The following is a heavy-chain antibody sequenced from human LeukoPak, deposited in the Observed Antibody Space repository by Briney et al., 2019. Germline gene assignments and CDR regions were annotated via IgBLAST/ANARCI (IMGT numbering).Heavy chain of an antibody. CDR3: AREPTTTHDALDI. V-gene: IGHV3-21*01. CDR2: TSVRTNNG. D-gene: IGHD4-11*01. Sequence: GGSLRLSCATSGFTFSSYNMNWVRQAPGKGLEWVSATSVRTNNGYHADSVKGRFTISRDNAKNSLYLQMNSLRAEDTAVYYCAREPTTTHDALDIWGPGTMVTVSS. J-gene: IGHJ3*02. CDR1: GFTFSSYN.